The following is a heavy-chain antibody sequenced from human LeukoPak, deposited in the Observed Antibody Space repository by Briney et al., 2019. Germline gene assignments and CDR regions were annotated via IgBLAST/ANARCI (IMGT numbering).Heavy chain of an antibody. V-gene: IGHV3-15*01. CDR3: TTDAGYSSAFDI. CDR2: IKSKTDGGTT. D-gene: IGHD6-13*01. J-gene: IGHJ3*02. CDR1: GFTFSNAW. Sequence: PGGSLRLSCAASGFTFSNAWMSWVRQAPGKGLEWVGRIKSKTDGGTTDYAAPVKGRFTISRDDSKNTLYLQMNSLKTEDTAVYYCTTDAGYSSAFDIWGQGTMVTVSS.